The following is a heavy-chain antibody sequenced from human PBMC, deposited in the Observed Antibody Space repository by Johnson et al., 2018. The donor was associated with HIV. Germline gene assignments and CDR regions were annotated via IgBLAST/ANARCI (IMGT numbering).Heavy chain of an antibody. CDR1: GFTFSSYA. CDR2: ISGSGGST. J-gene: IGHJ3*02. V-gene: IGHV3-23*04. Sequence: MLLVESGGGLVQPGGSLRLSCAASGFTFSSYAMSWVRQAPGKGLEWVSAISGSGGSTYYADSVKGRFTISRDNSKNTLYLQMNSLRAEDTAVYYCAKDWYDGSGSPDLVHGIRDDDAFDIWGQGTMVTVSS. D-gene: IGHD3-10*01. CDR3: AKDWYDGSGSPDLVHGIRDDDAFDI.